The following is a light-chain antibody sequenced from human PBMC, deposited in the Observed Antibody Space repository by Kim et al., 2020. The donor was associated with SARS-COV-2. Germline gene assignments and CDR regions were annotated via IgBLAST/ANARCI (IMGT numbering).Light chain of an antibody. J-gene: IGKJ1*01. V-gene: IGKV1-5*03. Sequence: GDIVTVTCRASQSIDSSLAWLQQKPGKAPTALIYRASNLENGVPSRFSGSGSGTHFTLTINGLQPDDFATYYCQQYKTYSRTFGQGTKV. CDR2: RAS. CDR3: QQYKTYSRT. CDR1: QSIDSS.